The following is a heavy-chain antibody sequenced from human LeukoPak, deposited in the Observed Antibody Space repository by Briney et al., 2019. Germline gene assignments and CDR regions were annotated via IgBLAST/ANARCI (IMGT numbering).Heavy chain of an antibody. CDR2: ISSSGSTI. J-gene: IGHJ4*02. CDR3: AKRSAAGTVGYFDS. CDR1: GFTFSDYY. D-gene: IGHD6-13*01. V-gene: IGHV3-11*01. Sequence: PGGSLRLSCAASGFTFSDYYMSWIRQAPGKGLEWVSYISSSGSTIHYADSVKGRFTISRDDAKNSLYLQMNSLRAEDTALYYCAKRSAAGTVGYFDSWGQGILVTVSS.